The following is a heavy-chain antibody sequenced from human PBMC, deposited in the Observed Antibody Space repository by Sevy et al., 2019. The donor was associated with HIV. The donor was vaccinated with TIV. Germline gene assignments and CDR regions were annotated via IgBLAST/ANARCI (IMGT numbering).Heavy chain of an antibody. J-gene: IGHJ4*02. V-gene: IGHV3-11*01. D-gene: IGHD3-3*01. CDR3: ASLRFLEWLEGFDY. CDR2: ISSSGSTI. CDR1: GFTFSDYY. Sequence: GGSLRLSCAASGFTFSDYYMSWIRQAPGKGLEWVSYISSSGSTIYYADSVKGRFTISRDNAKNSLYLQMNSLRAEDTAVYYCASLRFLEWLEGFDYWGQGNLVTVSS.